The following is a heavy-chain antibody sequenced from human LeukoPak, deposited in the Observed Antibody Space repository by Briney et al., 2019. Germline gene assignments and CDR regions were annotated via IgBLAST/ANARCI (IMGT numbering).Heavy chain of an antibody. CDR3: ARRYCSSTSCYFSNWFNP. J-gene: IGHJ5*02. CDR1: GFIFSSYG. D-gene: IGHD2-2*01. V-gene: IGHV3-33*01. CDR2: IWNDGSNK. Sequence: GGSLRLSCAASGFIFSSYGMHWVRQAPGKGLEWVAVIWNDGSNKYYADSVKGRFTISRDNSKNTLYLQMNSLRAEDTAVYYCARRYCSSTSCYFSNWFNPWGQGTLVTVSS.